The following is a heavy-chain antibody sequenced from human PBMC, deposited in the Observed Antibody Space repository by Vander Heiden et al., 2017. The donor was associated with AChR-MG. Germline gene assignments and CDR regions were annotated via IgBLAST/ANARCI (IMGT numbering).Heavy chain of an antibody. CDR1: GFTFSSYG. Sequence: QVQLVESGGGVVQPGRSLRLSCAASGFTFSSYGMHWVRQAPDKGLEWVAVMSSDGNNKYYADSVKGRFTVSRDNSKNTLYLQVNSLRPEDTAIYYCAKSHNSGWYTFDYWGQGTLLTVSS. J-gene: IGHJ4*02. D-gene: IGHD6-19*01. CDR3: AKSHNSGWYTFDY. CDR2: MSSDGNNK. V-gene: IGHV3-30*18.